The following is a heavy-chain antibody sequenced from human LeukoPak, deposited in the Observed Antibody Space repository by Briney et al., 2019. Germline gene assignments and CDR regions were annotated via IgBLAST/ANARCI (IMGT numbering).Heavy chain of an antibody. D-gene: IGHD3-10*01. CDR2: ISGSGGST. CDR1: GFTFSSYG. Sequence: GGSLRLSCAASGFTFSSYGMSWVRQAPGKGLEWVSAISGSGGSTYHADSVKGRFTISRDNSKNTLYLQMNSLRAEDTAVYYCAHGGLYYLDYWGQGTLVTVSS. V-gene: IGHV3-23*01. J-gene: IGHJ4*02. CDR3: AHGGLYYLDY.